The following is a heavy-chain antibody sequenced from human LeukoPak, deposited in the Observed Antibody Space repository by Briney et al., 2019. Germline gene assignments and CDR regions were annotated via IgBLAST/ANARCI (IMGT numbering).Heavy chain of an antibody. J-gene: IGHJ4*01. CDR2: IYYTGNT. V-gene: IGHV4-59*12. Sequence: SETLSLTCTVSGGSISNYYWSWIRQSPGKGLEWIGYIYYTGNTNYNPSLESRVIISVDTSKNQFSLKLSSVTAADTAVYYCARERGYYDSSGYGSYSDYWGHGTLVTVSS. CDR3: ARERGYYDSSGYGSYSDY. CDR1: GGSISNYY. D-gene: IGHD3-22*01.